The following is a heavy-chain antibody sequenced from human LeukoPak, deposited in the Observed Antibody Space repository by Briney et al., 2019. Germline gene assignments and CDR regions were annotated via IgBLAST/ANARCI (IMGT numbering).Heavy chain of an antibody. J-gene: IGHJ4*02. CDR3: AKDNYGSGSYRGY. Sequence: GGSLRLSCAASGFTFSSYAMSWVRLAPGKGLEWVSAISGSGGSTYYADSVKGRFTISRDNSKNTLYLQMNSLRAEDTAVYYCAKDNYGSGSYRGYWGQGTLVTVSS. V-gene: IGHV3-23*01. D-gene: IGHD3-10*01. CDR1: GFTFSSYA. CDR2: ISGSGGST.